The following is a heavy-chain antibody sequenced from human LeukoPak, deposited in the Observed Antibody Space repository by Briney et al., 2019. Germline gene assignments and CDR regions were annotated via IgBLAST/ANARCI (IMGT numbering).Heavy chain of an antibody. CDR2: IYSGGSA. CDR3: ARETANYAYFDY. J-gene: IGHJ4*02. CDR1: GFTVSSNY. D-gene: IGHD1-7*01. V-gene: IGHV3-53*01. Sequence: GGPLRLSCAASGFTVSSNYLSWVRQAPGKGLEWVSVIYSGGSAYYADSVQGRFTISRDNSKNTLYLQMNSLKAEDTAVHYCARETANYAYFDYWGQGTLVTVSS.